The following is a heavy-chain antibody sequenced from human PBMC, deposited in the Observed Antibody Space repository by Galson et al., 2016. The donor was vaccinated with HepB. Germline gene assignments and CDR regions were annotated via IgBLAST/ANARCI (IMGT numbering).Heavy chain of an antibody. D-gene: IGHD3-22*01. CDR1: GGSISSASDY. J-gene: IGHJ2*01. CDR3: ARHEASSGDYYPLLSWYFDL. CDR2: IYYSGGT. V-gene: IGHV4-39*01. Sequence: SETLSLTCTVSGGSISSASDYWDWIRQPPGKGLEWIGSIYYSGGTYYTPSLRSRVTVSVDTSKTQFSLRLRSVTAADTAVYYCARHEASSGDYYPLLSWYFDLWGRGTLVTVSS.